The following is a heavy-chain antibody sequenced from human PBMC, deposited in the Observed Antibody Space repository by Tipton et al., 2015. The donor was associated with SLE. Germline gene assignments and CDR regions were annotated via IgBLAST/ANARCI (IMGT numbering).Heavy chain of an antibody. D-gene: IGHD3-22*01. Sequence: TLSTCAVYGGSFSGYYWSWIRQPPGKGLEWIGKINHSGSTNYNPSLKSRVTISVDTSKNQFSLKLSSVTAADTAVYYCARGRVAYYYDSSGRFDYWGQGTLVTVSS. V-gene: IGHV4-34*01. CDR1: GGSFSGYY. CDR2: INHSGST. CDR3: ARGRVAYYYDSSGRFDY. J-gene: IGHJ4*02.